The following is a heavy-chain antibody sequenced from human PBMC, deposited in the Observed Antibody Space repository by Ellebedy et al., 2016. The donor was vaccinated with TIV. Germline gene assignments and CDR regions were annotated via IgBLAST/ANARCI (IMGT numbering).Heavy chain of an antibody. D-gene: IGHD3-10*01. CDR2: IYYSGST. CDR3: ARALGRFYGSGATYFDL. Sequence: SETLSLXCTVSGGSISSYYWSWIRQPPGKGLEWIRYIYYSGSTNYNPSLKSRVTISVDTSKNQFSLKLSSVTAADTAVYYCARALGRFYGSGATYFDLWGRGTLVTVSS. J-gene: IGHJ2*01. V-gene: IGHV4-59*01. CDR1: GGSISSYY.